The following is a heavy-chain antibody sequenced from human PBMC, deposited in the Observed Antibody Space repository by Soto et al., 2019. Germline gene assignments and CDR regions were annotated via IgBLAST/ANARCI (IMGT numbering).Heavy chain of an antibody. J-gene: IGHJ5*02. Sequence: VPVKVSCKASGYTFTGYYMHWLRQAPGQGLEWMGWINPNSGGTNYAQKFQGWVTMTRDTSISTAYMELSRLRSDDTPVYYCARDVGNYDFWSGYYTYNWFGPWRQGTLVTVAS. V-gene: IGHV1-2*04. D-gene: IGHD3-3*01. CDR3: ARDVGNYDFWSGYYTYNWFGP. CDR2: INPNSGGT. CDR1: GYTFTGYY.